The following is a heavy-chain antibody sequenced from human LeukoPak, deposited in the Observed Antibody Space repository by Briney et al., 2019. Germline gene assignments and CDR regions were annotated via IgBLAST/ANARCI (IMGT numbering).Heavy chain of an antibody. V-gene: IGHV3-11*01. CDR2: ISSSGSTI. CDR3: ASCLRGYSGYIDY. D-gene: IGHD5-12*01. Sequence: GGSLRLSCTASEFTFSDYYMTWIRQAPGKGLGWVSYISSSGSTIYYADSVKGRFTISRDNAKNSLYLQMNSLRAEDTAVYYYASCLRGYSGYIDYWGQGTLVTVSS. J-gene: IGHJ4*02. CDR1: EFTFSDYY.